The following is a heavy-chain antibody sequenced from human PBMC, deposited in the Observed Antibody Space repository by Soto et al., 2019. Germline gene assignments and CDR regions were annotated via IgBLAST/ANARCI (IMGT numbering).Heavy chain of an antibody. V-gene: IGHV3-33*01. CDR3: SRDRLVPYGYGMDV. Sequence: QMQLVESGGGVVQPGRSLRLSCAASGFTFRRYGIHWVRQAPGKGLAWVALIWFDGSTKYYVDSVKGRFAVSRDNSKNTLYLQMNSLIVEDTAVYSWSRDRLVPYGYGMDVWGQGTKVTVSS. J-gene: IGHJ6*02. CDR1: GFTFRRYG. CDR2: IWFDGSTK. D-gene: IGHD2-2*01.